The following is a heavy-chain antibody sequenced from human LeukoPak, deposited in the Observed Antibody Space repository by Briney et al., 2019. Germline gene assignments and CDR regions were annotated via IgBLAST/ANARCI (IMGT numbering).Heavy chain of an antibody. CDR2: IYTSGTT. V-gene: IGHV4-4*07. J-gene: IGHJ4*02. Sequence: SETLSLTCTVSGGTISSYFWNWIRQPAGKGLEWIGRIYTSGTTNYNTTLKSRLTMSIDTSKNQFSLRLSSVTAADTAVYYCAREDPLVAARGLDYWGQGTLVTASS. D-gene: IGHD2-15*01. CDR1: GGTISSYF. CDR3: AREDPLVAARGLDY.